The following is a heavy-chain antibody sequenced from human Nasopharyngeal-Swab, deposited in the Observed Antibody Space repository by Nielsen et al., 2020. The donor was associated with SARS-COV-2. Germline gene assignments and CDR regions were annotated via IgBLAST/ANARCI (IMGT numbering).Heavy chain of an antibody. CDR3: ARHIRGWDAFDI. D-gene: IGHD6-19*01. J-gene: IGHJ3*02. CDR1: GGSLNNYW. CDR2: IYHRGTT. V-gene: IGHV4-34*01. Sequence: GSLRLSCAVYGGSLNNYWWSWIRQTPGQGLEWIGEIYHRGTTNYNPSLKSRVTISVDTSKNQFSLELISVTAADTAVYYCARHIRGWDAFDIWGQGTTVTVSS.